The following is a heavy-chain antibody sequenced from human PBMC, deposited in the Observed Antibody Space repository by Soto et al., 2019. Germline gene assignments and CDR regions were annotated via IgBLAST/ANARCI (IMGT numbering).Heavy chain of an antibody. J-gene: IGHJ6*02. D-gene: IGHD6-13*01. CDR2: ISAYNGNT. Sequence: GASVKVSCKASGYTFSSYGISWVRQAPGQGLEWMGWISAYNGNTNYAQKLQGRVTMTTDTSTSTAYMELRSLRSDDTAVYYCARVGSSSWDYYYYGMDVWGQGTTVTVSS. CDR1: GYTFSSYG. CDR3: ARVGSSSWDYYYYGMDV. V-gene: IGHV1-18*01.